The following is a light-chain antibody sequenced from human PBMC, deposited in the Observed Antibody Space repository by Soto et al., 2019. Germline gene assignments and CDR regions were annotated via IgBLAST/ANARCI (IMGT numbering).Light chain of an antibody. Sequence: QSVLTQPASESGSPGQSISISCTGTSSDVGGYNYVSWYQQHPGKAPKLMIYAVNNRPSGVSDRLSGSKSDNTASLTISGLQAEDEANYYCSSYTSSSTLVFGTGTKVTV. CDR2: AVN. J-gene: IGLJ1*01. CDR1: SSDVGGYNY. CDR3: SSYTSSSTLV. V-gene: IGLV2-14*01.